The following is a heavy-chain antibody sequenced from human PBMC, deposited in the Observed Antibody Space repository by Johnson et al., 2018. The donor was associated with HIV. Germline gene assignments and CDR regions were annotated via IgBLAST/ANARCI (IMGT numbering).Heavy chain of an antibody. CDR2: IGTAGDT. CDR1: GFSVSTYD. J-gene: IGHJ3*02. D-gene: IGHD6-13*01. Sequence: VQLVESGGGVVQPGGSLRLSCAASGFSVSTYDMHWVRQATGKGLDWVSVIGTAGDTYYLGSVKGRFTISRENAKNSLYLQMSSLRVEDTAVYYCARDLVGVVAAAGPVGDASDIWGQGTMVTVSS. CDR3: ARDLVGVVAAAGPVGDASDI. V-gene: IGHV3-13*01.